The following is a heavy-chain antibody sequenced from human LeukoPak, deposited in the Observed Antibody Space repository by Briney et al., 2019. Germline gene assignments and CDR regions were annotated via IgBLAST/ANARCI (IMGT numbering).Heavy chain of an antibody. J-gene: IGHJ6*03. CDR2: INHSGST. CDR1: GGSFSGYY. D-gene: IGHD2-15*01. Sequence: SETLSLTCAVYGGSFSGYYWSWIRQPPGKGLEWIGEINHSGSTNYNPSLKSRVTISVDTSKNQFSLKLSSVTAADTAVYYCARGRYCSGGSCYYYYYYYYYMDVWGKGTTVTVSS. V-gene: IGHV4-34*01. CDR3: ARGRYCSGGSCYYYYYYYYYMDV.